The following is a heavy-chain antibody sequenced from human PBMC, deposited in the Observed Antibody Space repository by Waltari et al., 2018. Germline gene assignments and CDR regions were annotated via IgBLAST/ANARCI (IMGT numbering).Heavy chain of an antibody. V-gene: IGHV1-69*05. CDR1: GGTFSSYA. Sequence: QVQLVQSGAAVKKPGSSVKVSCKASGGTFSSYAIRWVRPAPRQGLEWMGGIIPIVGTANDAQKFQGRVTITTDESTSTAYMELSSLRSEDTAVYYCARVSGPSGWLWGYGMDVWGQGTTVTVSS. CDR2: IIPIVGTA. CDR3: ARVSGPSGWLWGYGMDV. J-gene: IGHJ6*02. D-gene: IGHD3-16*01.